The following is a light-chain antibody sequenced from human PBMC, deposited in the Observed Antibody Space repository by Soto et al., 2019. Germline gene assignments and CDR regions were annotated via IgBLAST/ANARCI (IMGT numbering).Light chain of an antibody. V-gene: IGLV2-14*03. CDR1: SSDVGAYDF. CDR2: EVS. CDR3: SSYTSSSTRV. J-gene: IGLJ1*01. Sequence: QSALTQPASVSGSPGQSITFSCTGTSSDVGAYDFVSWYQQHPDKAPKLMIYEVSNRPSGVSNRFSGSKSVNTATLTISGLQAEDEADYYCSSYTSSSTRVFVTGTKVTVL.